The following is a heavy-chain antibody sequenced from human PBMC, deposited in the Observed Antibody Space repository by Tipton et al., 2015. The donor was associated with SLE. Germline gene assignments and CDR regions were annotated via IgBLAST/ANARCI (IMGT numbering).Heavy chain of an antibody. D-gene: IGHD2-15*01. CDR1: GGSISSYY. CDR2: IYYSGST. J-gene: IGHJ6*02. Sequence: TLSLTCTVSGGSISSYYWSWIRQPPGKGLEWIGYIYYSGSTNYNPSLKSRVAISVDTSRNQFSLILTSVTAADTAVYYCARRGRLPAGGSYYYVMDVWGQGTTVIVSS. CDR3: ARRGRLPAGGSYYYVMDV. V-gene: IGHV4-59*08.